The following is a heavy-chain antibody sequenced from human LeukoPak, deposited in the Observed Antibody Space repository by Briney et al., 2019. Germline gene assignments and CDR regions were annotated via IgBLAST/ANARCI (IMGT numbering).Heavy chain of an antibody. Sequence: ASVKVSCKASGYTFTSYDINWVRQATGQGLEWMGWMNPNSGNTGYAQKFQGRVTMTRNTSISTAYMELSSLRSEDTAVYYCARGLGWERGFLDDAFDIWGQGTMVTVSS. CDR3: ARGLGWERGFLDDAFDI. CDR1: GYTFTSYD. J-gene: IGHJ3*02. CDR2: MNPNSGNT. V-gene: IGHV1-8*02. D-gene: IGHD1-26*01.